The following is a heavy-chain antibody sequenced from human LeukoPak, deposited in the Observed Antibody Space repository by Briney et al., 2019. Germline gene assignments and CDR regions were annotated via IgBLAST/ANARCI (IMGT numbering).Heavy chain of an antibody. CDR3: ARRFSPFLEWLWYFDY. J-gene: IGHJ4*02. CDR2: IYYSGST. Sequence: PSETLSLTCTVSGGSISSSSYYWGWIRQPPGKGLEWIGSIYYSGSTYYNPSLKSRVTISADTSKNQFSLKLSSVTAADTAVYYCARRFSPFLEWLWYFDYWGQGTLVTVSS. CDR1: GGSISSSSYY. V-gene: IGHV4-39*01. D-gene: IGHD3-3*01.